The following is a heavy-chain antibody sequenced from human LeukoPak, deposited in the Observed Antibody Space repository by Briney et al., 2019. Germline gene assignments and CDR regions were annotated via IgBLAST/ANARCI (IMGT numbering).Heavy chain of an antibody. J-gene: IGHJ4*02. CDR3: ARAIAAAGYFGY. CDR2: IIPIFGTA. CDR1: GGTFSSYA. V-gene: IGHV1-69*05. D-gene: IGHD6-13*01. Sequence: SVEVSCKASGGTFSSYAISWVRQAPGQGLEWMGRIIPIFGTANYAQKFQGRVTITTDESTSTAYMELSSLRSEDTAVYYCARAIAAAGYFGYWGQGTLVTVSS.